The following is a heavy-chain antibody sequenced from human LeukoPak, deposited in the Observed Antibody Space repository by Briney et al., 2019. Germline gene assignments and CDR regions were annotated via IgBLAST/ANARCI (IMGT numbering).Heavy chain of an antibody. D-gene: IGHD3-22*01. J-gene: IGHJ4*02. CDR1: GGSISSISYY. CDR2: INHSGST. CDR3: ARRSFYYYDSSGFDY. Sequence: PSETLSLTCTVSGGSISSISYYWGWIRQPPGEGLEWIGEINHSGSTNYNPSLKSRVTISVDTSKNQFSLKLSSVTAADTAVYYCARRSFYYYDSSGFDYWGQGTLVTVSS. V-gene: IGHV4-39*07.